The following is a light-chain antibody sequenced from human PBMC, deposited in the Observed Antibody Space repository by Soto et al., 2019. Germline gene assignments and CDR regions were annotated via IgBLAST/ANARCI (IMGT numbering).Light chain of an antibody. CDR3: QAWDNNTVV. CDR1: RLGSKF. Sequence: SYELTQPPSVSVSPGQTASITCSGDRLGSKFASWYQQMPGQSPVVVIYQDDKRPSGIPERFSGSNSGNTATLTISGTQAMDEADYYCQAWDNNTVVFGGGTKVTVL. CDR2: QDD. J-gene: IGLJ2*01. V-gene: IGLV3-1*01.